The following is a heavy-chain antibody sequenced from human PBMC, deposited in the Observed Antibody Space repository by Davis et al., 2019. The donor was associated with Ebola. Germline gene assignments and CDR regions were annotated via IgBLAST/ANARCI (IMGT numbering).Heavy chain of an antibody. Sequence: SVKVSCKASRGTFSSYAISWVRQAPGQGLEWMGRIIPILGIANYAQKFQGRVTITADKSTSTAYMELSSLRSEDTAVYYCARAPLLRFLEWLLVGWFDPWGQGTLVTVSS. CDR1: RGTFSSYA. D-gene: IGHD3-3*01. CDR2: IIPILGIA. J-gene: IGHJ5*02. V-gene: IGHV1-69*04. CDR3: ARAPLLRFLEWLLVGWFDP.